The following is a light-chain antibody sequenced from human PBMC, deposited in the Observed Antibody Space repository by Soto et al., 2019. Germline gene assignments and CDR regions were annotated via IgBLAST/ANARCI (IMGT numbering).Light chain of an antibody. Sequence: QSVLTQPASVSGSPGQSITISCTGTTSNVGSYNFVSWYQQHPGKVPKLIIYEVSKWPSGVSNRFSGSKSGNTASLTISGLQAEDEADYYCCSYAGGGTWVFGGGTKLTVL. CDR3: CSYAGGGTWV. V-gene: IGLV2-23*02. CDR1: TSNVGSYNF. J-gene: IGLJ3*02. CDR2: EVS.